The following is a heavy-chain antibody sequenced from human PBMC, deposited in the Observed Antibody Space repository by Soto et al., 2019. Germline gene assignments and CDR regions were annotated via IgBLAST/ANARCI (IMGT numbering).Heavy chain of an antibody. J-gene: IGHJ2*01. D-gene: IGHD3-3*01. V-gene: IGHV3-23*01. CDR3: AFFFRTKARIRDVWSVSGFLVNRSSDL. Sequence: PGKGLEWVSAISGSGGSTYYADSVKGRFTISRDNSKNTLYLQMNSLRAEDTAVYFCAFFFRTKARIRDVWSVSGFLVNRSSDL. CDR2: ISGSGGST.